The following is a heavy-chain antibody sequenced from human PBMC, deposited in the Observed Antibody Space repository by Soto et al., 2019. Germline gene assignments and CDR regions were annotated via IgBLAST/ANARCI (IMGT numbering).Heavy chain of an antibody. CDR3: AKARGYSYGYDYFDY. CDR1: GFTFSSYA. J-gene: IGHJ4*02. Sequence: GGSLRLSCAASGFTFSSYAMSWVRQAPGKGLEWVSAISGSGGSTYYADSVKGRFTISRDNSKNTLYLQMNSLRAEDTAVYYCAKARGYSYGYDYFDYWGQGTLVTVSS. CDR2: ISGSGGST. D-gene: IGHD5-18*01. V-gene: IGHV3-23*01.